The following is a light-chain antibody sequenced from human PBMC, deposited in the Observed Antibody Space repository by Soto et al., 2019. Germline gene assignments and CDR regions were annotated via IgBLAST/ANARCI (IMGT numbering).Light chain of an antibody. CDR3: QQRFLT. CDR2: DAS. CDR1: HSVSNY. J-gene: IGKJ4*01. Sequence: EIVLTQSPATLSLSPGERATLSCRASHSVSNYLAWYQQRPGQAPRLLIYDASNRATGIPARFSGSGSVTDITLTISRLEPEDFAVYYCQQRFLTFGGGTRVEIK. V-gene: IGKV3-11*01.